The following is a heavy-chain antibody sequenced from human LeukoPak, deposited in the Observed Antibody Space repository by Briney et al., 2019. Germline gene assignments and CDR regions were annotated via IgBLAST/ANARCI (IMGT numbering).Heavy chain of an antibody. D-gene: IGHD1-26*01. CDR1: GFTFSTYA. Sequence: GGSLRLSCAASGFTFSTYAMTWVRQAPGKGLEWVSAMSSGGTYIYYTDSVRGRFTISRDNAKDSLFLLTNSLRVEDTAVYYCARGRPTGSSRRFIVQWGQGTLVSVSS. CDR3: ARGRPTGSSRRFIVQ. J-gene: IGHJ4*02. CDR2: MSSGGTYI. V-gene: IGHV3-21*06.